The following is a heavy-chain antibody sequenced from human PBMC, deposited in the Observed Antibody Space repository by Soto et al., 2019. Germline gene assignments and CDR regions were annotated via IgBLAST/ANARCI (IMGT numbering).Heavy chain of an antibody. V-gene: IGHV4-34*01. Sequence: QVQLQQWGAGLLKPSETPSLTCAVYGGSFSGYYWNWIHQPPGKGLEWIGEINHSGSTNYNPSLKSRVTISVDTSKNQFSLKLSSVAAADTAVYYCARGWGRVFDYWGQGTVVTVSS. D-gene: IGHD7-27*01. CDR2: INHSGST. CDR1: GGSFSGYY. J-gene: IGHJ4*02. CDR3: ARGWGRVFDY.